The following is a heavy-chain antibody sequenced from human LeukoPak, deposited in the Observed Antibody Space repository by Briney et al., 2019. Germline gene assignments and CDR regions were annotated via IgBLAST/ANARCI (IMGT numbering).Heavy chain of an antibody. V-gene: IGHV4-34*01. CDR2: INHSGST. CDR3: ARLWGPYSSSSGG. D-gene: IGHD6-6*01. Sequence: PSETLSLTCAVYGGSFSGYYWSWIRQPPGKGLEWIGEINHSGSTNYNPSLKSRVTISVDTFKNQFSLKLSSVTAADTAVYYCARLWGPYSSSSGGWGQGTLVTVSS. CDR1: GGSFSGYY. J-gene: IGHJ4*02.